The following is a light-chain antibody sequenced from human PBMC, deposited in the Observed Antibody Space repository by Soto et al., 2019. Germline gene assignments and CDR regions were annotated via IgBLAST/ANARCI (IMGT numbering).Light chain of an antibody. Sequence: DIVMTQSPLSLPVTPGEPASISCRSSQSLLHSNGYNYLDWYLQKPGQSPQLLIYLGSNRASGVPDRFSGSGSGTDFTLKIIRLEAEDFGVYYCMQALQTSFTFGPGTKVDIK. CDR3: MQALQTSFT. CDR1: QSLLHSNGYNY. V-gene: IGKV2-28*01. CDR2: LGS. J-gene: IGKJ3*01.